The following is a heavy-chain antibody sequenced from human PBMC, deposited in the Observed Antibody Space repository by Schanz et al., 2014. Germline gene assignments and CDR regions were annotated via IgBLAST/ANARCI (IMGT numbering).Heavy chain of an antibody. CDR3: ARESVSRTRLFDP. CDR2: ISAYNGHT. J-gene: IGHJ5*02. D-gene: IGHD3-3*01. V-gene: IGHV1-18*04. Sequence: QVQLVQSGAEAKKTGASVKVSCKASGYTFFDYGFTWVRQAPGQGLEWMGWISAYNGHTNYAQKLQGRVTMTKDTSINTVYMELSTLTSDDTAVYYCARESVSRTRLFDPWGQGTLVTVSS. CDR1: GYTFFDYG.